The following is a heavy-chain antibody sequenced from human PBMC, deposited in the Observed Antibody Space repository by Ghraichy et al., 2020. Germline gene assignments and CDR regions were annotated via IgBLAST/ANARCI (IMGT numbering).Heavy chain of an antibody. V-gene: IGHV4-4*07. J-gene: IGHJ4*02. Sequence: SETLSLTCTVSGGSISSYYWSWIRQPAGKGLEWIGRIYTSGSTNYNPSLKSRVTMSVDTSKNQFSLKLSSVTAADTAVYYCARDVFDGYSYGLPYFDYWGQGTLVTVSS. D-gene: IGHD5-18*01. CDR1: GGSISSYY. CDR3: ARDVFDGYSYGLPYFDY. CDR2: IYTSGST.